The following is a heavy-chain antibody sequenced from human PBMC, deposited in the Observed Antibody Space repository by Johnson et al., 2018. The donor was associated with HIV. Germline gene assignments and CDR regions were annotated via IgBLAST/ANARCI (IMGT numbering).Heavy chain of an antibody. V-gene: IGHV3-15*01. CDR3: WAQWTVITFGVPSAFDI. D-gene: IGHD3-16*01. CDR2: IKSKTDGGTT. J-gene: IGHJ3*02. Sequence: VQLVESGGGLVKPGGSLRLSCAASGFTVSNAWITWVRQGPGKGLEWVGRIKSKTDGGTTDYAAPVKGRSSTPSDDSTTTLHMQMSSLKTEDTAVYYCWAQWTVITFGVPSAFDIWGQGTVVTVS. CDR1: GFTVSNAW.